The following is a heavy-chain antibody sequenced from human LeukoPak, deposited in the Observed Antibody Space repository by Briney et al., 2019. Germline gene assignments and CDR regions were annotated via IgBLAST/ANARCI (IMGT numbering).Heavy chain of an antibody. D-gene: IGHD2-15*01. V-gene: IGHV1-2*02. Sequence: GASVKVSCKASGYTFTGYYMHWVRQAPGQGLEWMGWINPNSGGTNYAQKFQGRVTMTRDTSISTAYMELSRLRSDDTAVYYCARDRDGGSAVAGNYWGQGTLVTVSS. CDR1: GYTFTGYY. CDR2: INPNSGGT. J-gene: IGHJ4*02. CDR3: ARDRDGGSAVAGNY.